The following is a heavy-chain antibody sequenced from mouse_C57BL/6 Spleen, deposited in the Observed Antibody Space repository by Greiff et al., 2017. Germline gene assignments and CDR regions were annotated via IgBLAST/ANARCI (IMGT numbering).Heavy chain of an antibody. Sequence: EVNVVESGGGLVKPGGSLKLSCAASGFTFSSYTMSWVRQTPEKRLEWVATISGGGGNTYYPDNVKGRFTISRDNAKNTLYLQMSSLRSEDTALYYCARHILGACDWGQGTLVTVSA. CDR3: ARHILGACD. V-gene: IGHV5-9*01. D-gene: IGHD3-3*01. CDR2: ISGGGGNT. CDR1: GFTFSSYT. J-gene: IGHJ3*01.